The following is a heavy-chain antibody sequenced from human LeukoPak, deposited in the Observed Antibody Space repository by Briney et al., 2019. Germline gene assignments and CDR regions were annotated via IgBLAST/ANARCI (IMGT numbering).Heavy chain of an antibody. V-gene: IGHV1-2*02. D-gene: IGHD3-10*01. CDR1: GYNLTAYH. CDR3: ARGSGSNSPRYLKGDF. CDR2: INPDTGTT. J-gene: IGHJ4*02. Sequence: ASMKVSCKTSGYNLTAYHMHWVRQAPGQGLEWLRWINPDTGTTSLAQKFQGRVTLTRDTAISTVSIEVTRLTSDDTAIYYCARGSGSNSPRYLKGDFWGQGTLLTVSS.